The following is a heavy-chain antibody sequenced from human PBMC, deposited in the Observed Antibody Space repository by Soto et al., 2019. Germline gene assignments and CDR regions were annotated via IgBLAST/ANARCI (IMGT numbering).Heavy chain of an antibody. Sequence: SETLSLTCTVSGGSISSGCYSWSWIRQTPGKGLEWIGYIYPNGKTYYNPSLENRATLSIDTSPNQFSLQLKSVTAADTAVYYCARDPPGPAPRWGLWGHGTTVTVSS. CDR1: GGSISSGCYS. V-gene: IGHV4-30-2*01. CDR2: IYPNGKT. J-gene: IGHJ6*02. D-gene: IGHD3-16*01. CDR3: ARDPPGPAPRWGL.